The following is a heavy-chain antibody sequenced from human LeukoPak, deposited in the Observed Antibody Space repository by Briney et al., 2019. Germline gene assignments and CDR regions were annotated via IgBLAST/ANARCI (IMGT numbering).Heavy chain of an antibody. CDR3: ASAGWEVATTYYYYYMDV. D-gene: IGHD5-12*01. Sequence: GASVKVSCKASGGTFSSYAISWVRQAPGQGLEWMGGIIPIFGTANYAQKFQGRVTITADKSTSTAYMELSSLRSEDTAVYYCASAGWEVATTYYYYYMDVWGKGTTVTISS. CDR2: IIPIFGTA. J-gene: IGHJ6*03. V-gene: IGHV1-69*06. CDR1: GGTFSSYA.